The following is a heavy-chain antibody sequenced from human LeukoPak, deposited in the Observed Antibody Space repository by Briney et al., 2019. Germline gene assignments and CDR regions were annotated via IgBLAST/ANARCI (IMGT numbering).Heavy chain of an antibody. CDR1: GFTFSSYS. CDR3: ARDQYCSSTSCPIRGAFDI. Sequence: GGSPRLSCAASGFTFSSYSMNWVRQAPGKGLEWVSSISSSSSYIYYADSVKGRFTISRDNAKNSPYLQMNSLRAEDTAVYYCARDQYCSSTSCPIRGAFDIWGQGTMVTVSS. CDR2: ISSSSSYI. D-gene: IGHD2-2*01. J-gene: IGHJ3*02. V-gene: IGHV3-21*01.